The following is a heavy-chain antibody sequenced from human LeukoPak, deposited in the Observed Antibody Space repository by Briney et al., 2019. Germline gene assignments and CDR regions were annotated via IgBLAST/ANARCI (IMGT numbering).Heavy chain of an antibody. J-gene: IGHJ6*02. D-gene: IGHD6-19*01. V-gene: IGHV1-46*01. CDR1: GYTFTSYY. CDR3: ASGIAVAGTVGGMDV. CDR2: INPSGGST. Sequence: ASVKVSCKASGYTFTSYYMHWVRQAPGQGLEWMGIINPSGGSTSYAQKFQGRVTMTRDTSTSTVYMELSSLRSEDTAVYYCASGIAVAGTVGGMDVWGQGTTVTVSS.